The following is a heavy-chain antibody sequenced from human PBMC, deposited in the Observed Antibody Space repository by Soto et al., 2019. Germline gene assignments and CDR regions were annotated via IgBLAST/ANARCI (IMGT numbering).Heavy chain of an antibody. CDR3: ARNGRTGTTLPHGGLDQ. CDR1: GFNFRSYA. CDR2: ISYYGSNK. Sequence: QVQLMESGGGVVQPGRSLRLSCAASGFNFRSYAIHWVRQAPGKGLEWVAIISYYGSNKFYTDSVKGRFTISRDNSNNTLHLQMNRLRSEDTAVYYCARNGRTGTTLPHGGLDQWGQGTLVTVSS. D-gene: IGHD3-10*01. J-gene: IGHJ4*02. V-gene: IGHV3-30-3*01.